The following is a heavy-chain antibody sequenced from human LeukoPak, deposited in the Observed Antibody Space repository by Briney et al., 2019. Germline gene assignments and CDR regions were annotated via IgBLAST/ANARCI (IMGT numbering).Heavy chain of an antibody. D-gene: IGHD5-24*01. CDR2: INTNTGNP. CDR1: GGTFSSYA. J-gene: IGHJ4*02. Sequence: ASVKVSCKASGGTFSSYAISWVRQAPGQGLEWMGWINTNTGNPTYAQGFTGRFVFSLDTSVRKAYLQISSLKAEDTAVYYCARSLEMATIILGYWGQGTLVTVSS. V-gene: IGHV7-4-1*02. CDR3: ARSLEMATIILGY.